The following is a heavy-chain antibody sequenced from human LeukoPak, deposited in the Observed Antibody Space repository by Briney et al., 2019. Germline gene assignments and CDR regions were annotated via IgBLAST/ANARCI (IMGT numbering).Heavy chain of an antibody. Sequence: PSETLSLTCAVYGGSFSGYYWSWIRQPPGKGLEWIGEINHSGSTNYNPSLKSRVTISVDTSKNQFSLKLSSVTAADTAVYYCARGRVYYDSSGYYYRAFDIWGQGTMVTVSS. CDR2: INHSGST. V-gene: IGHV4-34*01. CDR3: ARGRVYYDSSGYYYRAFDI. D-gene: IGHD3-22*01. CDR1: GGSFSGYY. J-gene: IGHJ3*02.